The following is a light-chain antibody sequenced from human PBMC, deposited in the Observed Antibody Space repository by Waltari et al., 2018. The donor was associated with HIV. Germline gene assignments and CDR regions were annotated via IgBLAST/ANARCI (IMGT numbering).Light chain of an antibody. CDR3: CSYTGSSTRRPYV. V-gene: IGLV2-23*01. CDR1: SSDVGSYNL. Sequence: QSALTQPASVSGSPGQSITISCTGTSSDVGSYNLVSWYQQHPGKAPKVMIYEGSKRPSGVSNRFSGSKSGNTASLTSSGLRAEDEADYYCCSYTGSSTRRPYVFGTGTKVTVL. CDR2: EGS. J-gene: IGLJ1*01.